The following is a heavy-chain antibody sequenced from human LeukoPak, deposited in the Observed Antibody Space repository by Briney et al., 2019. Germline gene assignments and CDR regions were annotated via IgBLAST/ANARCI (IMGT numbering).Heavy chain of an antibody. J-gene: IGHJ4*02. V-gene: IGHV1-69*05. CDR3: ARGLTSANYFDY. CDR2: IIPIFGAA. CDR1: GGTFSSYA. D-gene: IGHD4/OR15-4a*01. Sequence: SVKLSCKASGGTFSSYAISWVRQAPGQGLEWMGGIIPIFGAANYAQKFQGRVTITTDESTSTAYMELSSLRSEDTAVYYCARGLTSANYFDYWGQGTLVTVSS.